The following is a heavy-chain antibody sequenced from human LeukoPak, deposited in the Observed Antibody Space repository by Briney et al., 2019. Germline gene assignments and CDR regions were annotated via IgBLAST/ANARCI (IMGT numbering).Heavy chain of an antibody. Sequence: PGGSLSLSCAASGFTFINAWMSWVRQAPGKGLEWVGRIKSKTDGGTTDYAAPGKGRFTISRDDSKNTLYLQMNSLKTEDTAIYYCTKTYYCGSGSLDYWGQGTLVTVSS. CDR2: IKSKTDGGTT. CDR1: GFTFINAW. V-gene: IGHV3-15*01. J-gene: IGHJ4*02. CDR3: TKTYYCGSGSLDY. D-gene: IGHD3-10*01.